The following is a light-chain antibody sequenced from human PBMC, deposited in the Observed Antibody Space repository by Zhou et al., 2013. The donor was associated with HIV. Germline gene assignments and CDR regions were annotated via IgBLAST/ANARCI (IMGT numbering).Light chain of an antibody. Sequence: DIQMTQSPSSVSASVGDRVSITCRASQGISSWLAWYQQRPGKAPKLLIYAASNLENGVPSRFSGSGSGTDFSLTISSLQPEDFATYYCQQYYDYLWTFGHGTKV. CDR1: QGISSW. CDR2: AAS. J-gene: IGKJ1*01. V-gene: IGKV1-12*01. CDR3: QQYYDYLWT.